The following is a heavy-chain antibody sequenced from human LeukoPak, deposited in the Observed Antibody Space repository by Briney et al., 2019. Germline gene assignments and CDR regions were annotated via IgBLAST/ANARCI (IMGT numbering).Heavy chain of an antibody. J-gene: IGHJ3*02. CDR1: GGSISSYY. Sequence: PSETLSLTCTVSGGSISSYYWSWIRQPPGKGLEWIGYIYYSGSTNYNPSLKSRVTISVDTSKNQFSLKLSSVTAADMAVYYCARLAGTTSSTTHDAFDIWGQGTMVTVSS. CDR2: IYYSGST. V-gene: IGHV4-59*08. CDR3: ARLAGTTSSTTHDAFDI. D-gene: IGHD1-1*01.